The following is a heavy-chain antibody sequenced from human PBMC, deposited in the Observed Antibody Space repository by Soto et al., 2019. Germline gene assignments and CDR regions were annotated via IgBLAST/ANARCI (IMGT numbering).Heavy chain of an antibody. V-gene: IGHV1-8*01. Sequence: QVQLVQSGAEVKKPGASVKVSCKASGYTFTSYDINWVRQATGQGLEWMGWMNPNSGNTEYAQKFQGRVTRTSNTSISTAYMELSSLRSEDTAVYYCARGPARPTLNWFDPWGQGTLVTVSS. CDR1: GYTFTSYD. CDR2: MNPNSGNT. J-gene: IGHJ5*02. D-gene: IGHD6-6*01. CDR3: ARGPARPTLNWFDP.